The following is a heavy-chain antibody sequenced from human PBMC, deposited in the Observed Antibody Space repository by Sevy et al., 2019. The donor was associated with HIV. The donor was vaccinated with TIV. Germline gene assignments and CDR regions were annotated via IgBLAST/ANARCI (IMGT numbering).Heavy chain of an antibody. V-gene: IGHV4-59*08. CDR1: GGSITSLY. CDR3: AGENAWGRCYS. Sequence: SETLSLTCTVSGGSITSLYWNWIRQPPGKGLEWIANISYNGHINYNPSLKSRLTLSLDTSKNQFSLSLSSVTAADTAMYYCAGENAWGRCYSWGQGTLVTVSS. D-gene: IGHD1-26*01. J-gene: IGHJ4*02. CDR2: ISYNGHI.